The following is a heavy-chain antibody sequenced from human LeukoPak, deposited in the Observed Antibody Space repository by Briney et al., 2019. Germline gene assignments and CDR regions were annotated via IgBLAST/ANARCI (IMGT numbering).Heavy chain of an antibody. Sequence: PGGSLRLSCAASGFTFSSYAMSWVRQAPGKGLEWVSAISGSGGSTYYADSVKGRFTISRDNAKNSLYLQMNSLRAEDTAVYYCARLCSRVGPFDYWGQGTLVTVSS. CDR1: GFTFSSYA. CDR3: ARLCSRVGPFDY. J-gene: IGHJ4*02. V-gene: IGHV3-23*01. D-gene: IGHD1-26*01. CDR2: ISGSGGST.